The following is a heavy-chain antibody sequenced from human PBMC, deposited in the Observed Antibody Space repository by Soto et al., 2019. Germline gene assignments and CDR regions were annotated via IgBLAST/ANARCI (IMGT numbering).Heavy chain of an antibody. CDR1: GGSINSNNYY. CDR2: IYYDGSI. V-gene: IGHV4-39*02. J-gene: IGHJ4*02. Sequence: SETLSLTCTVSGGSINSNNYYWAWIRQPPGKGLAWIASIYYDGSIYYNKSLKSRVTISRDTSKNQFSLRLTSVTAADTAVYYCPTAVVPANRHTEFDSWGQGTLVTVSS. D-gene: IGHD2-21*01. CDR3: PTAVVPANRHTEFDS.